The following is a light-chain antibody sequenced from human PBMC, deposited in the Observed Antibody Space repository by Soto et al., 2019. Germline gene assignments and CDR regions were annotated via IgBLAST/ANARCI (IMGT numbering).Light chain of an antibody. J-gene: IGKJ1*01. CDR1: QSVSSSF. CDR3: QQYXSSPVT. Sequence: EIVLTQSPGSLSLSPGERATLSCRASQSVSSSFLAWYQQKPGQAPRLLIYGASSRATGIPDRFSGSGSGTDFTLTISRLEPEDFAXYYCQQYXSSPVTFGQGTKVEIK. V-gene: IGKV3-20*01. CDR2: GAS.